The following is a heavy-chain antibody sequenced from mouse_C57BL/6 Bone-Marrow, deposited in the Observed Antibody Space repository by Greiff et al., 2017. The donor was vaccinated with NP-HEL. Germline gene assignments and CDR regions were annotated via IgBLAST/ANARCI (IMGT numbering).Heavy chain of an antibody. Sequence: QVHVKQSGAELARPGASVKLSCKASGYTFTSYGISWVKQRTGQGLEWIGEIYPRSGNTYYNEKFKGKATLTADKSSSTAYMELRSLTSEDSAVYFCARNTTVLYWYFDVWGTGTTVTVSS. CDR2: IYPRSGNT. V-gene: IGHV1-81*01. D-gene: IGHD1-1*01. CDR3: ARNTTVLYWYFDV. CDR1: GYTFTSYG. J-gene: IGHJ1*03.